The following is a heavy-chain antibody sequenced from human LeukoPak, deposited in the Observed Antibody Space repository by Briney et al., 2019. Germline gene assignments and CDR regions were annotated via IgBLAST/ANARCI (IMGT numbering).Heavy chain of an antibody. J-gene: IGHJ4*02. CDR2: ISSSSSYI. CDR1: GFTFSSYS. V-gene: IGHV3-21*01. D-gene: IGHD6-13*01. CDR3: ARVVAAADSLPYDY. Sequence: PGGSLRLSCAASGFTFSSYSMNWVRQAPGKGLEWVSSISSSSSYIYYADSVKGRFTISRDNAKNSLCLQMNSLRAEDTAVYYCARVVAAADSLPYDYWGQGTLVTVSS.